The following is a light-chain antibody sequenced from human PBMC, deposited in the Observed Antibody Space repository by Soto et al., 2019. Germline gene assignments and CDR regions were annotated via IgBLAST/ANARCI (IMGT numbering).Light chain of an antibody. Sequence: QPVLTQPPSVSGAPGQRVTISCTGSSSNIGAGYDVHWYQQLPGRAPKLLIYGNTNRPSGDPDRFSGSKSGTSASLAITGLRAEEGADYYCRSFDRSLSVVSGGGTK. CDR2: GNT. V-gene: IGLV1-40*01. CDR1: SSNIGAGYD. CDR3: RSFDRSLSVV. J-gene: IGLJ2*01.